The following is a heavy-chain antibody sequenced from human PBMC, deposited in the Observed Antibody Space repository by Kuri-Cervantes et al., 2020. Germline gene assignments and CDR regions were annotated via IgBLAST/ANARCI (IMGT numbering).Heavy chain of an antibody. V-gene: IGHV4-61*01. J-gene: IGHJ5*02. CDR3: ARDVKYYYGSGSIQCWFDP. CDR1: GGSVSSGSYY. Sequence: SETLSLTCTVSGGSVSSGSYYWSWIRQPPGRGLEWIAYIYHSGSTNYNPSLKSRVTISVHTSKNQFSLKLSSLTAADTAMYYCARDVKYYYGSGSIQCWFDPWGQGTLVTVSS. D-gene: IGHD3-10*01. CDR2: IYHSGST.